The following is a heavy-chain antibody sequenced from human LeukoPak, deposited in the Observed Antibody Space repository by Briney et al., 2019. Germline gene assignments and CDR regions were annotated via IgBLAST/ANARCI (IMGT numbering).Heavy chain of an antibody. Sequence: PGGSLRLSCAVSGFTVSSSYMSWVRQAPGKGLEWVSHISGTGIYTEYADSVEGRFTISRDNAKKSLFLQMNSLRVEDTAVYYCARVAETLSYWYFDLWGRGTLVTVSS. CDR2: ISGTGIYT. V-gene: IGHV3-11*06. CDR3: ARVAETLSYWYFDL. J-gene: IGHJ2*01. CDR1: GFTVSSSY.